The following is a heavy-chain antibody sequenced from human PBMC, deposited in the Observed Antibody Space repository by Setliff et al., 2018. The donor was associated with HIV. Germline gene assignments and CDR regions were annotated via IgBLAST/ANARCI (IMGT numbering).Heavy chain of an antibody. J-gene: IGHJ5*01. CDR2: ISSSSNTI. V-gene: IGHV3-48*03. Sequence: PGGSLRLSCAASGFTFSNYEMNWVRQAPGKGLEWVSYISSSSNTIYYADSVKGRFTISRDNAKNSLYLQMNSLRAEDTAVYYCARGWFDSWGQGTLVTVSS. CDR1: GFTFSNYE. CDR3: ARGWFDS.